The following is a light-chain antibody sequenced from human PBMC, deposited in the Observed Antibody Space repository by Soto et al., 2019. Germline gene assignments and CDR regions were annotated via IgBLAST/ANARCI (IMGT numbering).Light chain of an antibody. V-gene: IGKV1-33*01. J-gene: IGKJ3*01. CDR1: QGINNY. Sequence: DVQMTQSPSSLSASVGDRVTITCQASQGINNYLKWYQQKPGKAPKLLISDASNLETGVPSRFSGSGYGTEFTLTISKQQTEDIATYYCQQYDNRLTFGPVTKVDIK. CDR3: QQYDNRLT. CDR2: DAS.